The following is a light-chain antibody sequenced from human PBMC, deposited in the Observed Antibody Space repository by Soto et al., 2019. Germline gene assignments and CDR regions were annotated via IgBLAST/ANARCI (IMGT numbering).Light chain of an antibody. CDR2: EVT. V-gene: IGLV2-23*02. J-gene: IGLJ1*01. CDR3: CSYAGSDTYV. CDR1: SSDVGSYNL. Sequence: QGVRTQAASGLGAPGQASSLSCTGTSSDVGSYNLVSWYQQHPGKAPKLMIYEVTKRPSGVSNRFSGSKSGNTASLTISGLQAEDEADYHCCSYAGSDTYVFGTGTKVTVL.